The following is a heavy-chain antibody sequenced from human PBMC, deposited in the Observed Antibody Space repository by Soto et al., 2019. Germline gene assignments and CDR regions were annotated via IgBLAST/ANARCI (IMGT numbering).Heavy chain of an antibody. D-gene: IGHD3-10*01. CDR1: GDSVTSVSDY. CDR3: ARGVGFGYYYYHMDL. CDR2: IYYSGSA. J-gene: IGHJ6*02. V-gene: IGHV4-61*01. Sequence: ASETLSLTCTVSGDSVTSVSDYWSWIRQPPGKGLEWIGYIYYSGSADYNPSLGSRVTISIDTSKNQFSLKLTSVTAADTAVYYCARGVGFGYYYYHMDLWGQGTTVTVSS.